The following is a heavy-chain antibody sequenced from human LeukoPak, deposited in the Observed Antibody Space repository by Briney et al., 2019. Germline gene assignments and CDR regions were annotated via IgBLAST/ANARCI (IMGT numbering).Heavy chain of an antibody. J-gene: IGHJ6*02. Sequence: PSETLSLTCAVYGGSFSGYYWSWIRQPPGEGLEWIGYIYYTGSIDYNPSLKSRLSISLDTSKNQFSLKLNSVTAADTAVYYCARDHSYYFGSQTSTLDVWGQGTAVTVSS. V-gene: IGHV4-34*01. D-gene: IGHD3-10*01. CDR3: ARDHSYYFGSQTSTLDV. CDR2: IYYTGSI. CDR1: GGSFSGYY.